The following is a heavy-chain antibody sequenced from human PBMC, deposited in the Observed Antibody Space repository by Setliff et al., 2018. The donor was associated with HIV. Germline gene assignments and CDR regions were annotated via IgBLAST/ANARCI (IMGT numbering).Heavy chain of an antibody. CDR3: AREEKLSAVAGTMYYYYAMDV. CDR1: GGSFSGYY. J-gene: IGHJ6*02. D-gene: IGHD6-19*01. V-gene: IGHV4-34*01. CDR2: IYRSGGS. Sequence: SETLSLTCAVYGGSFSGYYWSWIRQPPRKGLEWIGTIYRSGGSYYNPSLKSRLTISVDTSKNQFSLKLSSVIAADTAVYYCAREEKLSAVAGTMYYYYAMDVWGQGTTVTVSS.